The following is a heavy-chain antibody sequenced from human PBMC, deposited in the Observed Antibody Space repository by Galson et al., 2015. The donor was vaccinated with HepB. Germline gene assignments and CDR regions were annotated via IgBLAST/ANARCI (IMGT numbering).Heavy chain of an antibody. J-gene: IGHJ4*02. CDR3: AKHRGSLRGAIDY. CDR1: GLTFSNYA. Sequence: SLRLSCAASGLTFSNYAMSWVRQAPGKGLEWVSGISGSGGTTYYADSLKGRFTISRDNSKNTLYLQLNSLRAEDTAVYSCAKHRGSLRGAIDYWGQGTLVVIVSS. V-gene: IGHV3-23*01. CDR2: ISGSGGTT. D-gene: IGHD3-10*01.